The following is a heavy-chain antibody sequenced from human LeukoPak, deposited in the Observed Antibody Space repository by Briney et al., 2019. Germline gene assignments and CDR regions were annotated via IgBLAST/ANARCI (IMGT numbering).Heavy chain of an antibody. J-gene: IGHJ4*02. CDR3: ARESLTEYRSGWYIDY. CDR1: GGSISSYY. V-gene: IGHV4-4*07. Sequence: SETLSLTCTVSGGSISSYYWGWIRQPAGKGLEWIGRIYTSGSTNYNPSLKSRVTMSVDTSKNQFSLKLSSVTAADTAVYYCARESLTEYRSGWYIDYWGQGTLVTVSS. CDR2: IYTSGST. D-gene: IGHD6-19*01.